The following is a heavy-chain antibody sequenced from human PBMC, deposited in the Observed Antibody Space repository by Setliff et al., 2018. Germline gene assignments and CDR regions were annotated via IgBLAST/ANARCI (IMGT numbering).Heavy chain of an antibody. CDR3: ARDLGARYCSGGSCSHYYYYYYMDV. V-gene: IGHV3-53*01. J-gene: IGHJ6*03. CDR2: IYTGGST. D-gene: IGHD2-15*01. CDR1: GFTVTSNY. Sequence: PGGSLRLSCAASGFTVTSNYMSWVRQAPGKGLEWVSVIYTGGSTYYADSVKGRFTISRDNSKNTLYLQMNSLRAEGTAVYYCARDLGARYCSGGSCSHYYYYYYMDVWGKGTTVTVSS.